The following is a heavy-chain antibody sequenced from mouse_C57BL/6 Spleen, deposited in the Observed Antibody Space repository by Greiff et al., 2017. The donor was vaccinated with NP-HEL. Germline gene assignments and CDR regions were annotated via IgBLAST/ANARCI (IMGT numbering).Heavy chain of an antibody. J-gene: IGHJ4*01. D-gene: IGHD1-1*01. CDR2: ISSGSSTI. V-gene: IGHV5-17*01. CDR3: ARSHYGSSLYYAMDY. CDR1: GFTFSDYG. Sequence: VQLKESGGGLVKPGGSLKLSCAASGFTFSDYGMHWVRQAPEKGLEWVAYISSGSSTIYYADTVKGRFTLSRDNAKNTLFLQMTSLRSEDTAMYYCARSHYGSSLYYAMDYWGQGTSVTVSS.